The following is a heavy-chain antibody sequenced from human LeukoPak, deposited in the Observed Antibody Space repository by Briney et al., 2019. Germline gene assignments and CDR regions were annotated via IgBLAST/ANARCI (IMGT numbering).Heavy chain of an antibody. CDR3: AREGWELGTYYFDY. D-gene: IGHD1-26*01. CDR1: GGSISSYY. V-gene: IGHV4-59*01. Sequence: PSETLSLTCTVSGGSISSYYWSWIRQPPGKGLEWIGYIYYSGSTNYIPSLKSRVTISVDTSKNQFSLKLSSVTAADTAVYYCAREGWELGTYYFDYWGQGTLVTVSS. CDR2: IYYSGST. J-gene: IGHJ4*02.